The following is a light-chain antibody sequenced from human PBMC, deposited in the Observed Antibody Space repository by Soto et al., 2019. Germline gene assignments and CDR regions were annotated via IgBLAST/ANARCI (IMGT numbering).Light chain of an antibody. CDR3: QQSHSSPLT. Sequence: DIQMTQSPSTLSASVGDRVTITCRASQSISSWLAWYQQKPGKAPKLLIYDASNLESGVPSRFSGGGSGTEFTLTISSLQPEDFATYYCQQSHSSPLTFGQGTKVDIK. J-gene: IGKJ1*01. CDR1: QSISSW. V-gene: IGKV1-5*01. CDR2: DAS.